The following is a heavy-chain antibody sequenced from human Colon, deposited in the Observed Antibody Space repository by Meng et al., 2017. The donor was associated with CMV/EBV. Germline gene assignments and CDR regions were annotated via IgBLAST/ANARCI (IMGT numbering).Heavy chain of an antibody. V-gene: IGHV3-30*02. CDR3: AKRPHSRYDSSGYFAYFDAFDI. CDR1: GFTFSSYG. J-gene: IGHJ3*02. D-gene: IGHD3-22*01. CDR2: IRYDGSNK. Sequence: GGSLRLSCAASGFTFSSYGMHWVRQAPGKGLEWVAFIRYDGSNKYYADSVKGRFTISRDNSKNTLYLQMNSLRAEDTAVYYCAKRPHSRYDSSGYFAYFDAFDIWGQGTMVTVSS.